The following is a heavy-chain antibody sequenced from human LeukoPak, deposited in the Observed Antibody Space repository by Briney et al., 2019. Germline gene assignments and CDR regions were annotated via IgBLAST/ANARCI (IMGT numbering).Heavy chain of an antibody. J-gene: IGHJ5*02. CDR1: GGSFSGYY. V-gene: IGHV4-34*01. CDR3: ARGRGRHHIVLVVYATPNWFDP. CDR2: INHRGST. D-gene: IGHD2-8*02. Sequence: PSETLSLTCAVYGGSFSGYYWSWIRQPPGKGLEWIGEINHRGSTNYNPSLKSRVTISVDTSKNQFSLKLSSVTAADTAVYYCARGRGRHHIVLVVYATPNWFDPWGQGTLVTVSS.